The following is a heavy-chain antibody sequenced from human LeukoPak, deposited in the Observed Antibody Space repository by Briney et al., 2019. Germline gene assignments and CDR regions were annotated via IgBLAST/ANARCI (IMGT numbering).Heavy chain of an antibody. CDR1: GGSISSYY. Sequence: SETLSFTCTVSGGSISSYYWSWIRQPSGKGLEWIGYIYYSGSTNYNPSLKSRVTISVDTSKNQFSLKLSSVTAADTAVYYCARVVVSSGSYSFDYWGQGTLVTVSS. CDR3: ARVVVSSGSYSFDY. V-gene: IGHV4-59*01. J-gene: IGHJ4*02. D-gene: IGHD3-10*01. CDR2: IYYSGST.